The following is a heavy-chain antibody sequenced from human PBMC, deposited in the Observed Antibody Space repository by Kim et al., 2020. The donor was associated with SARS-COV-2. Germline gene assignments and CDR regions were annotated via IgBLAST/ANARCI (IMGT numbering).Heavy chain of an antibody. CDR2: IKQDGSEQ. V-gene: IGHV3-7*01. CDR3: ARHFRTFFDS. Sequence: GGSLRLSCTASGFTFSTYWMSWVRQTPEKGLEWVANIKQDGSEQYYVDSVRGRFTISKDNLLNSVYLQMNSLRAEDTAVYYCARHFRTFFDSWGPGTLVTVSS. J-gene: IGHJ5*01. D-gene: IGHD3-3*02. CDR1: GFTFSTYW.